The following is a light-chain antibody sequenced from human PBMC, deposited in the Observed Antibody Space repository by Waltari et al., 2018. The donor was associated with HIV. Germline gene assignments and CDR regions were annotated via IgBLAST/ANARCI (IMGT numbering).Light chain of an antibody. CDR2: KFY. J-gene: IGLJ2*01. CDR3: SSYTRASTVV. Sequence: QSALTQPASVSGSPGQSITLSCNGPNSDIGGYKFVSWYQQHPGKAPKLVIFKFYTRPSGVSDRFSGSRSGYTASLTISRLQPEDEAVYYCSSYTRASTVVFGGGTKVTVL. CDR1: NSDIGGYKF. V-gene: IGLV2-14*01.